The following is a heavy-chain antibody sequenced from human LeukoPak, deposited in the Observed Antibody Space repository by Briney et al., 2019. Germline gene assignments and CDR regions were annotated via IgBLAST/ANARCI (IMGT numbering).Heavy chain of an antibody. CDR1: GFTFSSYA. V-gene: IGHV3-23*01. CDR3: AKDDGSGSYYNSLWFYYYGMDV. CDR2: ISGSGGST. J-gene: IGHJ6*02. Sequence: PGGSLRLSCAASGFTFSSYALSWVRQAPGKGLEWVSTISGSGGSTYYADSVKGRFTISRDNAKNTLYLQMNNLRAEETAVYYCAKDDGSGSYYNSLWFYYYGMDVWGQGTTVTVSS. D-gene: IGHD3-10*01.